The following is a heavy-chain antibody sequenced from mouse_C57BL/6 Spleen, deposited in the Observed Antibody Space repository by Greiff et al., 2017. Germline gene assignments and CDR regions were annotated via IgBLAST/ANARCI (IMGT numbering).Heavy chain of an antibody. Sequence: VQLQQSGAELARPGASVKLSCKASGYTFTSYGISWVKQRTGQGLEWIGEIYPRSGNTYYNEKFKGKATLTADKSSSTAYMELRSLTSEDSAVYFCARWDYDGYHYAMDYWGQGTSVTVSS. D-gene: IGHD2-4*01. V-gene: IGHV1-81*01. CDR3: ARWDYDGYHYAMDY. CDR2: IYPRSGNT. CDR1: GYTFTSYG. J-gene: IGHJ4*01.